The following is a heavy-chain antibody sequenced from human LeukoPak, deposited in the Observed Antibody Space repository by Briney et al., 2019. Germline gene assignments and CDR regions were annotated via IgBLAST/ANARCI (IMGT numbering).Heavy chain of an antibody. CDR2: LSAYNGNT. Sequence: ASVKVSCKASGYTFTSYGISWVRQAPGQGLEWMGWLSAYNGNTNYAQKLQGRVTMTTDTSTSTAYMELSSLRSEDTAVYYCARGDYMTTVTAKAFDIWGQGTMVTVSS. CDR1: GYTFTSYG. V-gene: IGHV1-18*01. J-gene: IGHJ3*02. D-gene: IGHD4-17*01. CDR3: ARGDYMTTVTAKAFDI.